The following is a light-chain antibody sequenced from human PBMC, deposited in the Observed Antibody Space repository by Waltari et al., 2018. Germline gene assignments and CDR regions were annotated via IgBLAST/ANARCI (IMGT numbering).Light chain of an antibody. CDR3: QTGGHGTWV. CDR1: SGHSSNI. Sequence: QLVLPQSPSASVSLGASVKLTCTLSSGHSSNIIAWHQQQPEKGPRYWMKVNSEGSHSKGEEIPDRFSGSSSGAERYLTISSLQSEDEADYYWQTGGHGTWVFGGGTKLTVL. J-gene: IGLJ3*02. V-gene: IGLV4-69*01. CDR2: VNSEGSH.